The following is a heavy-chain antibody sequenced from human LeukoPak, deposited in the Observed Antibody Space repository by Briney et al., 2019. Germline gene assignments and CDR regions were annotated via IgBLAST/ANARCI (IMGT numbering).Heavy chain of an antibody. CDR1: GFTFSSYS. CDR2: ISSSSSYI. CDR3: ARGLPYSPNGMDV. J-gene: IGHJ6*02. V-gene: IGHV3-21*01. Sequence: GVSLRLSCAASGFTFSSYSMNWVRQAPGKGLEWVSSISSSSSYIYYADSVKGRFTISRDNAKNSLYLQMNSLRDEDTAVYYCARGLPYSPNGMDVWGQGTTVTVSS. D-gene: IGHD6-13*01.